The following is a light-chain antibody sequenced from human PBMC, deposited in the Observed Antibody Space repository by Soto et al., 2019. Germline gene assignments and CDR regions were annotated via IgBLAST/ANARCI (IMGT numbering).Light chain of an antibody. CDR3: SSYAGSNNGV. CDR2: EVS. J-gene: IGLJ3*02. CDR1: SSDVGDYNY. V-gene: IGLV2-8*01. Sequence: QSALTQPPSASGSPGQSVTISCTGTSSDVGDYNYVSRYQQHPGKAPKLMIYEVSKRPSGVPDRFSGSKSGNTASLTVSGLQAEDEADYYCSSYAGSNNGVFGGGTKLTVL.